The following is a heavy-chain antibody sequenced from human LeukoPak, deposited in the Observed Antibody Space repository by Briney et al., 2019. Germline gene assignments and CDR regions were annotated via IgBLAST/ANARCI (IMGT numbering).Heavy chain of an antibody. D-gene: IGHD4-17*01. J-gene: IGHJ6*02. V-gene: IGHV3-9*01. CDR2: ISWNSGSI. CDR3: AKDMPTDYYYGMDV. Sequence: QAGRSLRLPCAASGFTFDDYAMHWVRQAPGKGLEWVSGISWNSGSIGYADSVKGRFTISRDNAKNSLYLQMNSLRAEDTALYYCAKDMPTDYYYGMDVWGQGTTVTVSS. CDR1: GFTFDDYA.